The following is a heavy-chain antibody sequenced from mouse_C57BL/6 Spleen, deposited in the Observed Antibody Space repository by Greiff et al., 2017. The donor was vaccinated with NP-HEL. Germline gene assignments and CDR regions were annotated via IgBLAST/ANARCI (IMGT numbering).Heavy chain of an antibody. Sequence: EVQLQQSGPELVKPGASVKISCKASGYTFTDYYMNWVKQSHGKSLEWIGDINPNNGGTSYNQKFKGKATLSVDKSSSTAYMELRSLTSEDSAVYYCERKRDGSGKGFDYWGQGTLVTVSA. J-gene: IGHJ3*01. CDR1: GYTFTDYY. D-gene: IGHD3-2*02. CDR3: ERKRDGSGKGFDY. CDR2: INPNNGGT. V-gene: IGHV1-26*01.